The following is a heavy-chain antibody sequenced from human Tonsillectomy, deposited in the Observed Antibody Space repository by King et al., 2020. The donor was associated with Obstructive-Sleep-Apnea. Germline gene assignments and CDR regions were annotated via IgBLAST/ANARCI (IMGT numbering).Heavy chain of an antibody. J-gene: IGHJ4*02. CDR2: ISWNSGSI. Sequence: VQLVESGGGLVQPGRSLRLSCAASGFTFDDYAMHWVRQAPGKGLEWVSGISWNSGSIGYADSVKGRLTISRDNAKNSLYLQMNSLRAEDTALYYCAKSGTLGYCSSTSCHFDYWGQGTLVTVSS. V-gene: IGHV3-9*01. CDR3: AKSGTLGYCSSTSCHFDY. CDR1: GFTFDDYA. D-gene: IGHD2-2*01.